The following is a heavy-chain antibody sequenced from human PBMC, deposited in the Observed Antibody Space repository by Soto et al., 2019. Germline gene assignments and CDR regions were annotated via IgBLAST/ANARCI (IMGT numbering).Heavy chain of an antibody. V-gene: IGHV1-8*01. CDR2: MNPNSGNT. D-gene: IGHD2-15*01. Sequence: ASVKVCCKASGYTFTSYDMNWVRQAKEQGLEWMGWMNPNSGNTGYAQKFQGRVTMTRNTSISTAYMELSSLRSEDTAVYYCARGSPTYCSGGSCHPLTSDYWGQGTLVTVSS. CDR3: ARGSPTYCSGGSCHPLTSDY. J-gene: IGHJ4*02. CDR1: GYTFTSYD.